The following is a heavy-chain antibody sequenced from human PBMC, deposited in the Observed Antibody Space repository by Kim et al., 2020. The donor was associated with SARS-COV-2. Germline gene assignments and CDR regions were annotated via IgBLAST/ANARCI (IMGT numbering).Heavy chain of an antibody. D-gene: IGHD1-1*01. Sequence: SETLSLTCTVSGGSISSYYWSWIRQPPGKGLEWIGYIYYSGSTNYNPSLKSRVTISVDTSKNQFSLKLSSVTAADTAVYYCARDTHRTAGAFDIWGQGTMVTVSS. CDR1: GGSISSYY. V-gene: IGHV4-59*13. CDR2: IYYSGST. J-gene: IGHJ3*02. CDR3: ARDTHRTAGAFDI.